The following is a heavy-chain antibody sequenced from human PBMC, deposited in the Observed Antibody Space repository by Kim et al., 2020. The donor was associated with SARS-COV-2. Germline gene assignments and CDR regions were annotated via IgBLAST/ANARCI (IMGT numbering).Heavy chain of an antibody. J-gene: IGHJ4*02. CDR1: GFPFSTHA. V-gene: IGHV3-33*01. Sequence: GGSLRLSCVASGFPFSTHAMQWVRQAPGKGLEWVAVIWADGSNDDYGDSVKGRFTISRDNSKNTVYLEMNSLRVDDMAVYYCVRGEQWIFDYWGQGTLVTVSS. D-gene: IGHD6-19*01. CDR3: VRGEQWIFDY. CDR2: IWADGSND.